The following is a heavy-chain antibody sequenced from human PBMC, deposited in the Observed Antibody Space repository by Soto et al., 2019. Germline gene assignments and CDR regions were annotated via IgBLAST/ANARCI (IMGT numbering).Heavy chain of an antibody. D-gene: IGHD4-17*01. V-gene: IGHV3-74*01. J-gene: IGHJ3*01. CDR3: VREVYSDYEYEGFGV. CDR2: INTDGSGT. CDR1: GFTFRRHW. Sequence: EVQLVESGGGLVQPGGSLRLSCGASGFTFRRHWMHWVRQTQGKGLVWVSRINTDGSGTSYADSVQGRFTISRDNGKKTLYLQMSSLRAEDTAVYYCVREVYSDYEYEGFGVWGQGTTVTVSS.